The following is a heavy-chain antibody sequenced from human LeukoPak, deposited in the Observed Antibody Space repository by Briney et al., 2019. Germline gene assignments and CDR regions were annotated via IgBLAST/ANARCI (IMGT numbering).Heavy chain of an antibody. Sequence: PGGSLRLSCAASGFTFSSYAMHWVRQAPGKGLEYVSGISSDGGSPFHVNSVKGRFTISRDNSKDTLYLQMGSLRAEDMAVYYCAREYCGGGRCQYYFDYWGQGTLVTVSS. J-gene: IGHJ4*02. CDR3: AREYCGGGRCQYYFDY. CDR1: GFTFSSYA. V-gene: IGHV3-64*01. CDR2: ISSDGGSP. D-gene: IGHD2-15*01.